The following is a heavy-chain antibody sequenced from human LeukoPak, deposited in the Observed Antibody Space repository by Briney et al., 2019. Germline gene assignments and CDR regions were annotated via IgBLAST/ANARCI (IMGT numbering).Heavy chain of an antibody. Sequence: GDSLKISCEGSGDNFPNYWIGWVRQMPGKGLEWMGIIYPGDSETRYSPSFQGQVTISADKSISTAYLLWSRLKAPDSAMYYCASLSGDFWSGYYVDYWGQGTRVTVSS. D-gene: IGHD3-3*01. CDR2: IYPGDSET. V-gene: IGHV5-51*01. CDR3: ASLSGDFWSGYYVDY. CDR1: GDNFPNYW. J-gene: IGHJ4*02.